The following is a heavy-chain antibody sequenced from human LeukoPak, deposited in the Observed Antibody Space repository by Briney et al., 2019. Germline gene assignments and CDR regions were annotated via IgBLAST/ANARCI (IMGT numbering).Heavy chain of an antibody. CDR3: ARDREATHNFGY. CDR1: GFTFSSYG. J-gene: IGHJ4*02. CDR2: IWYDGSNK. V-gene: IGHV3-33*01. Sequence: GGSLRLSCAASGFTFSSYGMHWVRQAPGKGLEWVAVIWYDGSNKYYADSVKGRFTTSRDNSKNTLYLQMNNLRAEDTAVYYCARDREATHNFGYWGQGTLVTVSS.